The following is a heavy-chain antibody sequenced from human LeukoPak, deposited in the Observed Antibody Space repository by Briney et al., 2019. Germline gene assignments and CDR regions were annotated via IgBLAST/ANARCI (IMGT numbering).Heavy chain of an antibody. D-gene: IGHD3-22*01. Sequence: SVKVSCKASGYTFTGYYMHWVRQAPGQGLEWMGGIIPIFGTANYAQKFQGRVTITADESTSTAYMELSSLRSEDTAVYYCARRRYYDSSGYSLDYWGQGTLVTVSS. CDR1: GYTFTGYY. CDR3: ARRRYYDSSGYSLDY. CDR2: IIPIFGTA. J-gene: IGHJ4*02. V-gene: IGHV1-69*13.